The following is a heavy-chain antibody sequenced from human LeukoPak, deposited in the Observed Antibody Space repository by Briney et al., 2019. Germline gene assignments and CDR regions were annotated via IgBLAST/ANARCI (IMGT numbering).Heavy chain of an antibody. D-gene: IGHD2/OR15-2a*01. CDR3: ARAPFLRRMLGFDY. V-gene: IGHV4-30-2*01. J-gene: IGHJ4*02. Sequence: SQTLSLTCAVSGGSISSGGYSWSWIRQPPGKGLEWIGYIYHSGSTYYNPSLNSRVTISVDRSKNQFSLKLSSVTAADTAVYYCARAPFLRRMLGFDYWGQGTLVTVSS. CDR1: GGSISSGGYS. CDR2: IYHSGST.